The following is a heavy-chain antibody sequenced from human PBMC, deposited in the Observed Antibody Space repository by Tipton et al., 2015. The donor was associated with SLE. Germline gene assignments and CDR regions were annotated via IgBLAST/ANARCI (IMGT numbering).Heavy chain of an antibody. Sequence: SLRLSCSASGFTFSSYAMHWVRQAPGKGLEYVSAISGSGGSTYYADSVKGRFTISRDNSKNTLYLQMNSLRAEDTAVYYCAKDVVPAAMSAFDIWGQGTMVTVSS. V-gene: IGHV3-64*04. D-gene: IGHD2-2*01. CDR3: AKDVVPAAMSAFDI. CDR1: GFTFSSYA. CDR2: ISGSGGST. J-gene: IGHJ3*02.